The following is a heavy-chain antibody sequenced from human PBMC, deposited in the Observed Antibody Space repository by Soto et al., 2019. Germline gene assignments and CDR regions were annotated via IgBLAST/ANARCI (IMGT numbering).Heavy chain of an antibody. Sequence: QVQLVESGGGVVQPGRSLRLSCAASGFTFSSYGMHWVRQAPGKGLEWVAVISYDGSNKYYADSVKGRFTISRDNSKNTLYLQMNSLRAEETAVYYCAKDLTRITIFGVVMSYYYYGMDVWGQGTTVTVSS. D-gene: IGHD3-3*01. CDR3: AKDLTRITIFGVVMSYYYYGMDV. J-gene: IGHJ6*02. CDR1: GFTFSSYG. CDR2: ISYDGSNK. V-gene: IGHV3-30*18.